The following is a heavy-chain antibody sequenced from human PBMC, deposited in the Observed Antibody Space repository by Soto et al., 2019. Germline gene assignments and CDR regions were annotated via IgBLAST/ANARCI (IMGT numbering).Heavy chain of an antibody. CDR3: ARDHSGSWYPGVYQVIYWFDP. Sequence: QVQLVQSGAEVKKPGASVKVSCKASGYTFTTYAMHWVRQAPGQRLEWMGWINAGNGNTKYSQKFQGRVTITRDTSASPAYMELSRLRSEDTAMYYCARDHSGSWYPGVYQVIYWFDPWGQGTLVTVSS. J-gene: IGHJ5*02. CDR2: INAGNGNT. D-gene: IGHD6-13*01. CDR1: GYTFTTYA. V-gene: IGHV1-3*01.